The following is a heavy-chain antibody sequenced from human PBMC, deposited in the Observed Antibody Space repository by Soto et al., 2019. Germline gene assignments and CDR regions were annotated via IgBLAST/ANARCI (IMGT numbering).Heavy chain of an antibody. D-gene: IGHD2-15*01. Sequence: PGGSLRLSCSASGFIFSESTIYWVRQVPGKGLEAISAVSTSGRSTYYADSVKDRFTISRDNSKNTLFLQMGSLRPEDTAIYYCVKQAHGLDGVAFDYGGQGTQVTVS. CDR1: GFIFSEST. J-gene: IGHJ4*02. V-gene: IGHV3-64D*06. CDR3: VKQAHGLDGVAFDY. CDR2: VSTSGRST.